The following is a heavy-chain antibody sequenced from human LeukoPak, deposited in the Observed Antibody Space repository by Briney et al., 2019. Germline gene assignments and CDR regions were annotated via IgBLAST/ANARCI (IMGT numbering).Heavy chain of an antibody. CDR1: GYTFANYG. J-gene: IGHJ3*02. Sequence: GASVKVSCKASGYTFANYGITWVRQAPGQGLEWMGWISAYNGNTNYAQNLQGRVTMTTDTSTSTAYMELRSLRSDDTAVYYCARVPHNYYDSSGYYLYHAFDIWGQGTMVTVSS. V-gene: IGHV1-18*01. CDR2: ISAYNGNT. D-gene: IGHD3-22*01. CDR3: ARVPHNYYDSSGYYLYHAFDI.